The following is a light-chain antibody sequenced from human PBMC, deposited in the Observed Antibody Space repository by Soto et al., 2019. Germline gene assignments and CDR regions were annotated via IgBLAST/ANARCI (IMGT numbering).Light chain of an antibody. J-gene: IGKJ2*01. CDR1: QSISSY. CDR3: QQSYSTPYT. V-gene: IGKV1-39*01. Sequence: DIQMTQPPSSLSAPVGDRVTITFRASQSISSYLNWYQQKPGKAPKLLIYAASSLQSGVPSRFSDSGPGTDFTLTISSLQPEEFATYDCQQSYSTPYTFGQWTKLEI. CDR2: AAS.